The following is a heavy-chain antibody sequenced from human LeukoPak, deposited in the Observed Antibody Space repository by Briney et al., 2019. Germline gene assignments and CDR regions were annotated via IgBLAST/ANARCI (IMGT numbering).Heavy chain of an antibody. V-gene: IGHV4-30-4*01. CDR1: GGSISSGDYY. CDR3: AREVPWVWNFDL. CDR2: IYYSGST. D-gene: IGHD1-26*01. Sequence: SETLSLTCTVSGGSISSGDYYWSWIRQPPGTGLEWIGYIYYSGSTYYNPSLKSRVTISVDTSKNQFSLKLNSVTAADTAVYYCAREVPWVWNFDLWGRGTLVTVS. J-gene: IGHJ2*01.